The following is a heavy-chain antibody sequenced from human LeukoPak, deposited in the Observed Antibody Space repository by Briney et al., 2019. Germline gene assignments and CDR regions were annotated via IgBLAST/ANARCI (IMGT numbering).Heavy chain of an antibody. CDR3: ARGQSSGWIVRADVFDI. D-gene: IGHD6-19*01. J-gene: IGHJ3*02. CDR2: ISGSGSTI. Sequence: PGGSLRLSCAASGFTFSNYGMNWVRQAPGKGLEWVSYISGSGSTIHYADSVKGRFTISRDNAKNSLYLQMNNLRDEDTAVFYCARGQSSGWIVRADVFDIWGQGTMVTVSS. CDR1: GFTFSNYG. V-gene: IGHV3-48*02.